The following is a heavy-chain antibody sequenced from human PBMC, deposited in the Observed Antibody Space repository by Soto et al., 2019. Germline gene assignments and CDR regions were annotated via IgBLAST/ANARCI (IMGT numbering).Heavy chain of an antibody. V-gene: IGHV4-59*01. CDR3: ARGVTFGGVIH. D-gene: IGHD3-16*02. CDR1: GGSISSYY. Sequence: PEETLSLTCTVSGGSISSYYWSWIRQPPGKGLEWIGYIYYSGSTNYNPSLKSRVTISVDTSKNQFSLKLSSVTAADTAVYYCARGVTFGGVIHWGQGTLVTVSS. CDR2: IYYSGST. J-gene: IGHJ4*02.